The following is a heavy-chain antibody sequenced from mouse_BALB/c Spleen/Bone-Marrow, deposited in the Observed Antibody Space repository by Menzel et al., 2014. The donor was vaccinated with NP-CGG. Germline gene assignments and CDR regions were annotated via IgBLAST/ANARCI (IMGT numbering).Heavy chain of an antibody. CDR1: GYTFTSYW. CDR2: INPSNGRT. Sequence: QVQLQQSGAELVKPGASVKLSCKASGYTFTSYWMHRVKQRPGQGLEWIGEINPSNGRTNYNEKFKSKATLTVDKSSSTAYMQLSSLTSEDSAVYYRAREDILYAMDYWGQGTSVTVSS. V-gene: IGHV1S81*02. CDR3: AREDILYAMDY. J-gene: IGHJ4*01.